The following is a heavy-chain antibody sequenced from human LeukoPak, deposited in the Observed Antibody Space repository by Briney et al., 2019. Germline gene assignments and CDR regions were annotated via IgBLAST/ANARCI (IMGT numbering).Heavy chain of an antibody. D-gene: IGHD1-1*01. V-gene: IGHV4-59*08. Sequence: SETLSLTCTVSGGSISSYYWSWIRQPPGKGLEWIGYIYYSGSTKYNPSLKSRVTISVDTSKNQFSLKLSSVTAADTAVYYCARHTEPGFGYWGQGTLVTVSS. CDR1: GGSISSYY. CDR2: IYYSGST. CDR3: ARHTEPGFGY. J-gene: IGHJ4*02.